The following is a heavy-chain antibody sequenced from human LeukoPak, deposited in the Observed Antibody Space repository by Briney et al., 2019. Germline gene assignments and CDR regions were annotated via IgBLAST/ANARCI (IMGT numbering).Heavy chain of an antibody. D-gene: IGHD3-10*01. J-gene: IGHJ5*02. CDR1: GGSISSYY. V-gene: IGHV4-59*01. CDR2: IYYSGST. Sequence: PSETLSLTCTVSGGSISSYYWSWIRQPAGKGLEWIGYIYYSGSTNYNPSLKSRVTISVDTSKNQFSLKLSSVTAADTAVYYCARDQGTMVRGVPNWFDPWGQGTLVTVSS. CDR3: ARDQGTMVRGVPNWFDP.